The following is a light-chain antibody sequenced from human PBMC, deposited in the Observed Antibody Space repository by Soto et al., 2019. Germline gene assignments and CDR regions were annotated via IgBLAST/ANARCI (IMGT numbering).Light chain of an antibody. CDR3: QQYGSSPRT. Sequence: EIVLTQSPGTLSLSPGERATPSCRASQSVSSSYLAWYQQKPGRAPRLLIYGASSRATGIPDRFSGSGSGTDFTLTISRLEPEDFAVYYCQQYGSSPRTFGQGTKVEIK. V-gene: IGKV3-20*01. CDR1: QSVSSSY. CDR2: GAS. J-gene: IGKJ1*01.